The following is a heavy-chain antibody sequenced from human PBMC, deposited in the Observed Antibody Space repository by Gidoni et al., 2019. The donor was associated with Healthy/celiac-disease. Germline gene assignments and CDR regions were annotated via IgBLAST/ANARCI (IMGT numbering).Heavy chain of an antibody. D-gene: IGHD6-6*01. CDR3: AARLEEYSSSPGWFDP. V-gene: IGHV4-31*03. CDR2: IYYSGST. CDR1: GCSISSGGYS. Sequence: QVQLQESGPGLVKPSQTLSLTCTVSGCSISSGGYSWSWIRQHPGKGLEWIGYIYYSGSTYYNPSLKSRVTISVDTSKNQFSLKLSSVTAADTAVYYCAARLEEYSSSPGWFDPWGQGTLVTVSS. J-gene: IGHJ5*02.